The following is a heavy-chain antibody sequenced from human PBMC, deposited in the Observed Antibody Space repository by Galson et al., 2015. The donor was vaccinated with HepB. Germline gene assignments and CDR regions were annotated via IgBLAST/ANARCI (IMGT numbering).Heavy chain of an antibody. V-gene: IGHV4-31*03. J-gene: IGHJ4*02. CDR2: ISYSGTT. CDR3: AVQLRFSALDQ. D-gene: IGHD6-6*01. Sequence: QVQLQESGPRLVKPSQTLSLSCTVSSGSISSGSYYWSWIRQRPGKGLEWMGYISYSGTTEYNPSLKSRLSISVGTSDKYFSLGLRSVTAADTAVYYCAVQLRFSALDQGGQGTVVTVSS. CDR1: SGSISSGSYY.